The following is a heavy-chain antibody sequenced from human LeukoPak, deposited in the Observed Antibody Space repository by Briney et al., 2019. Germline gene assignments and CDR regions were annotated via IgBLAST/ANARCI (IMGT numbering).Heavy chain of an antibody. CDR3: ARDRCGGDCPLDY. CDR1: GGSISSSYW. J-gene: IGHJ4*02. V-gene: IGHV4-4*02. Sequence: PSETLSLTCAVSGGSISSSYWWTWVRQPPGKGLEWIGEIYHSGSTNYNPSLKSRVTISVDKSQNHFSLNLSSVTAADTAVYYCARDRCGGDCPLDYWGQGTLVTVSS. CDR2: IYHSGST. D-gene: IGHD2-21*02.